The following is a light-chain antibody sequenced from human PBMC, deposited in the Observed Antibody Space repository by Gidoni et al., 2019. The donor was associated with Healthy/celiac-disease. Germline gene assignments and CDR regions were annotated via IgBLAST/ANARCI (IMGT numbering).Light chain of an antibody. CDR1: QRVSSN. CDR3: QQYNNWPRT. Sequence: EIVMTQYPATLTVSPGERATLSCRASQRVSSNLAWYQQTPGQAPRLLIYGASTRATGIPARFSGSGSGTEFTLTISSLQSEDFAVYYCQQYNNWPRTFGQGTKVEIK. J-gene: IGKJ1*01. V-gene: IGKV3D-15*01. CDR2: GAS.